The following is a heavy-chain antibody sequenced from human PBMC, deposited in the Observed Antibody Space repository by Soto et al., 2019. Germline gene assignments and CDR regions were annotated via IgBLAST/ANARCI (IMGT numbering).Heavy chain of an antibody. J-gene: IGHJ4*02. CDR3: AKKRHLGSQKDHFDY. CDR2: ISASGRSA. Sequence: GGSLRLSCAASGIPFGSYAMSWVRQAPGEGLAWVSAISASGRSATYADSVRGRFTISRDNSKNTLYLQMNSLRAEDTAIYFCAKKRHLGSQKDHFDYWGQGILVTVSS. CDR1: GIPFGSYA. V-gene: IGHV3-23*01.